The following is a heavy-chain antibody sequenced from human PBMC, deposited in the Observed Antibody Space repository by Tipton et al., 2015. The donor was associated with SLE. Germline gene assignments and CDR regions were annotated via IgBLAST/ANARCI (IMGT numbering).Heavy chain of an antibody. D-gene: IGHD2-2*01. J-gene: IGHJ6*02. CDR3: ARDDRVVVVPAAMGFLYGMDV. V-gene: IGHV4-34*01. CDR2: INHSGST. Sequence: TLSLTCAVYGGSISSYHWSWIRPPPGKGLEWIGEINHSGSTNYNPSLKSRVTISVDTSKNQFSLKLSSVTAADTAVYYCARDDRVVVVPAAMGFLYGMDVWGQGTTDTVSS. CDR1: GGSISSYH.